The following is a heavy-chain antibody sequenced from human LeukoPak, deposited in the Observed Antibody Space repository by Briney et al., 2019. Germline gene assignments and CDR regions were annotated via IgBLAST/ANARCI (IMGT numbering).Heavy chain of an antibody. V-gene: IGHV1-46*01. CDR3: ARGPRPPGTVYYGPGFDY. J-gene: IGHJ4*02. D-gene: IGHD3-10*01. CDR2: TNPSSAGT. Sequence: ASLKASCKASGYTFPSDDMPCVRQSPGHGLKWMGITNPSSAGTSHTKTFQGGATMPSDTSTRAVYVALGSLCSGDSPVYYCARGPRPPGTVYYGPGFDYWGQGSLVSVSS. CDR1: GYTFPSDD.